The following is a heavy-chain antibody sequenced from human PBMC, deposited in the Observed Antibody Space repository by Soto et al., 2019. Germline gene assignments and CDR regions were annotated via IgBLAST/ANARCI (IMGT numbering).Heavy chain of an antibody. CDR2: LGTGDDT. Sequence: ESGGGLIQPGGSLRLSCAASGLTFSTYDMHWVRQPIGKGLEWVAALGTGDDTYYPDSVRGRFIVSRDNVKNSLYLQMDSLTAGDTAMHYCPIEEPDWVFEIWGRGTRVVVTS. D-gene: IGHD1-26*01. CDR1: GLTFSTYD. J-gene: IGHJ2*01. V-gene: IGHV3-13*01. CDR3: PIEEPDWVFEI.